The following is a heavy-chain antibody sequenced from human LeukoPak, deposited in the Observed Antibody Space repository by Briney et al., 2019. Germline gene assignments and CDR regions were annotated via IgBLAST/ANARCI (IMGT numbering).Heavy chain of an antibody. V-gene: IGHV3-74*01. CDR1: GFTFSGYW. J-gene: IGHJ4*02. Sequence: ERSLRLSCAASGFTFSGYWMHWVRQAPGKGLVWVSVINGDGSRTIYADSVKGRFTISRDNAKNTLYLQMASLRAEDTAVYYCSRGNYFDYWGQGALVTVSS. CDR2: INGDGSRT. CDR3: SRGNYFDY.